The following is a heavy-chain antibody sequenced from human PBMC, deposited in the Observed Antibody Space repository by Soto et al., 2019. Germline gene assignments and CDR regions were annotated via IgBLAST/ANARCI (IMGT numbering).Heavy chain of an antibody. V-gene: IGHV4-38-2*01. CDR1: GDSISSGYY. CDR3: AKQSREPTRDY. CDR2: IYHSGTT. Sequence: PSETLSLTCAVSGDSISSGYYWAWIRQPPGKGLEWIGSIYHSGTTYYNPSLKGRFTISRDNARNSLYLQMRSLRADDAAVYYCAKQSREPTRDYWGRGALVTVSS. D-gene: IGHD1-1*01. J-gene: IGHJ4*02.